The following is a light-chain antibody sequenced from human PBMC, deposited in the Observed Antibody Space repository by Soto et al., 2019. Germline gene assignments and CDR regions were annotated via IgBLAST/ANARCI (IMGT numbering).Light chain of an antibody. V-gene: IGKV3-15*01. CDR3: QQYTEWPRT. Sequence: EILMTQSPATLSVSPGERATLSCRASQSVSNNLVWYQQRPGQAPRLLIYGASSRATGIPARFSGSVSGTEFTLTVSSLQSEDFAVYYCQQYTEWPRTFGGGTKVEIK. J-gene: IGKJ4*01. CDR2: GAS. CDR1: QSVSNN.